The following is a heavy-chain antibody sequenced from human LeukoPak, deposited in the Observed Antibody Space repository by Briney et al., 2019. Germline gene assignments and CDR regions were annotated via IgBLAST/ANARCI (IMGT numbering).Heavy chain of an antibody. CDR1: GYTFTGYY. D-gene: IGHD3-22*01. CDR2: INPDSGVT. CDR3: ARDPSGDSSGYPFDY. V-gene: IGHV1-2*02. J-gene: IGHJ4*02. Sequence: GASVKVSCKASGYTFTGYYMQWVRQAPGQGPEWMGWINPDSGVTNNAQKFQGRVTLTRDTSISTAYMELSRPRSDDTAVYYCARDPSGDSSGYPFDYWSQGTLVTVSS.